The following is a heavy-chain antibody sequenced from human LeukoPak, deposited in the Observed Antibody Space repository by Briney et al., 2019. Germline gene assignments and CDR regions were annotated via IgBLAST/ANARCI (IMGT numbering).Heavy chain of an antibody. D-gene: IGHD3-10*01. CDR1: GFTFSSYS. J-gene: IGHJ4*02. V-gene: IGHV3-21*01. Sequence: PGGSLRLSCAASGFTFSSYSMNWVRQDPGKGLEWVSSISSSSSYIYYADSVKGRFTISRDNAKKSLFLQMNSLRAEDTAVYYCARVPMVQGVNVDPCDYWGQGTPVTVSS. CDR2: ISSSSSYI. CDR3: ARVPMVQGVNVDPCDY.